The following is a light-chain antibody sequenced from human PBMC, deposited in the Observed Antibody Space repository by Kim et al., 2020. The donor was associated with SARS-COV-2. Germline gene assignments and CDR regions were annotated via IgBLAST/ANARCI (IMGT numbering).Light chain of an antibody. V-gene: IGLV2-14*03. CDR3: TSFTSSSTHI. CDR2: DVS. CDR1: NSDVGFSKY. Sequence: GQSITISCTGTNSDVGFSKYVSWYQQHPGKVPKLLIYDVSIRPSGVSSHFSGSKSGNTASLTISGLQAEDEAEYYCTSFTSSSTHIFGPGTKVTVL. J-gene: IGLJ1*01.